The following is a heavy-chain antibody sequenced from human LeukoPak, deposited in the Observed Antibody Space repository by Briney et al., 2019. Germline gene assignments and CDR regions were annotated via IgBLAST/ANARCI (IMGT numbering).Heavy chain of an antibody. J-gene: IGHJ5*02. CDR3: AGRLTQYDCFDP. CDR1: GDSVSSNSVT. CDR2: TYYRSTWYN. V-gene: IGHV6-1*01. Sequence: SQTLSLTCAISGDSVSSNSVTWNWIRQSPSRGLEWLVRTYYRSTWYNDYAVSVRGRITVNPDTSKNQFSLHLNSVTPEDTAVYYCAGRLTQYDCFDPWGQGILVTVSS. D-gene: IGHD2-2*01.